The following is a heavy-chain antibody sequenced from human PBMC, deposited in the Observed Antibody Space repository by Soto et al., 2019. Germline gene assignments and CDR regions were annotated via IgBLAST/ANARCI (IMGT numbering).Heavy chain of an antibody. Sequence: EVQLLESGGGLVQPGGSLRLSCAASGFTFSSYAMSWVRQAPGKGLEWVSAISGSGGSTYYADSVKGRFTISRANSKNSLYLQMNSLSAEDTAVYYCAKGSGSYYWGWFDPWGQGTLVTVSS. V-gene: IGHV3-23*01. CDR3: AKGSGSYYWGWFDP. D-gene: IGHD1-26*01. CDR1: GFTFSSYA. CDR2: ISGSGGST. J-gene: IGHJ5*02.